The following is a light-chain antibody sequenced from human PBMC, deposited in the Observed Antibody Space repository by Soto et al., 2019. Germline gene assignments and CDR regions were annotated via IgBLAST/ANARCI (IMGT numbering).Light chain of an antibody. CDR3: TSRAGSNNYV. CDR1: SSDVGGYNY. CDR2: EVS. V-gene: IGLV2-8*01. Sequence: QSVLTQPPSASGSPGQSVTISCTGTSSDVGGYNYVSWYQQHPGKAPKLIISEVSKRPSGVPDRFSGSKSGNTASLTVSGLQAEDEADYYSTSRAGSNNYVLGTGPKVTV. J-gene: IGLJ1*01.